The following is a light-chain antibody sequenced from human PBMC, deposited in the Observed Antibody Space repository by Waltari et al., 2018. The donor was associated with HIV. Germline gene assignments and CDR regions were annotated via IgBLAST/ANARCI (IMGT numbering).Light chain of an antibody. CDR2: QDT. Sequence: SYELTQPPSVSVSPEQTASITCLGVKLGDSYVCWYQQKPGQSPVLVIYQDTKRPSGIPERFSGSNSGNTATLTISGTQAMDEADYYCQTWDTTTVVFGGGTKLTVL. J-gene: IGLJ2*01. CDR3: QTWDTTTVV. V-gene: IGLV3-1*01. CDR1: KLGDSY.